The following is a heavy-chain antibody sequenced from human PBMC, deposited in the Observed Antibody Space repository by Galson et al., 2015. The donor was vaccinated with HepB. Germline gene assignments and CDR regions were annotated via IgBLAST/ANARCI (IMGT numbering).Heavy chain of an antibody. CDR2: INPSSDRT. J-gene: IGHJ4*02. D-gene: IGHD3-22*01. CDR1: GYSFSSYY. V-gene: IGHV1-46*01. Sequence: SVKVSCKASGYSFSSYYMHWVRQAPGQGLEWMGIINPSSDRTSYAQKFQGRVTMTRDTSTSTVYMELSSLRSEDTAVYYCARDGNFVPYDSSGYGDYWGQETLVTVSS. CDR3: ARDGNFVPYDSSGYGDY.